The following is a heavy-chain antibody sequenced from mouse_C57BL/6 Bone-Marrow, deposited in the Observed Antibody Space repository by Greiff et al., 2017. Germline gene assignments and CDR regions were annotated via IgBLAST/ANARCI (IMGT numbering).Heavy chain of an antibody. J-gene: IGHJ3*01. V-gene: IGHV5-17*01. CDR1: GFTFSDYG. CDR3: AVPFAY. Sequence: EVMLVASGGGLVKPGGSLKLSCAASGFTFSDYGLHWVRQAPEQGLEWVAYIISGSSPIYYADTVKGRFTISRDNAKNTPFLQMTSLRSEDTAMDYCAVPFAYWGQGTLVTVSA. CDR2: IISGSSPI.